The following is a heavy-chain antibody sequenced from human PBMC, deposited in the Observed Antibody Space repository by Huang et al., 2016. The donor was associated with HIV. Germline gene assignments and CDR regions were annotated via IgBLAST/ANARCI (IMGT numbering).Heavy chain of an antibody. CDR1: GYTFSIYG. V-gene: IGHV1-18*01. CDR3: ARVPSDHFSDY. Sequence: QIQLVQSGPEVTKPGASVKVSCKASGYTFSIYGISWVRQAPGQGPEWMGWGSAYRGYTNYSQKFQGRVTMTADTSASTAYMDLRSLTSDDTAVYYCARVPSDHFSDYWGQGTLVTVSS. J-gene: IGHJ4*02. CDR2: GSAYRGYT.